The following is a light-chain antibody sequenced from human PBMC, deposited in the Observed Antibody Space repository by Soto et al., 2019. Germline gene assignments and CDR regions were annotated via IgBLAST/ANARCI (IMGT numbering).Light chain of an antibody. J-gene: IGLJ1*01. V-gene: IGLV2-11*01. Sequence: QSLLTQPRSVSGSPGQSFTISCPGTSIDIGGYNYVSWYQQHPGKAPKLMIYTVTKRPSGVPDRFSGSKSDNTASLTISGLQADDEADYYCCSYAGSSSYVFGTGTKVTGL. CDR3: CSYAGSSSYV. CDR1: SIDIGGYNY. CDR2: TVT.